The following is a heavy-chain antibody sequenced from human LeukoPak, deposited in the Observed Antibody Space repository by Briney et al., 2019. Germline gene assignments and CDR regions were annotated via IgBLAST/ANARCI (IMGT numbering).Heavy chain of an antibody. Sequence: VASVKVSCKASGYTFTSYYMHWVRQAPGQGLEWMGIINPSGGSTSYAQKFQGRVTMTRDTSTSTVYMELSSLRSEDTAVYYCARVERIHGRDFWGDYWGQGTLVTVSS. CDR1: GYTFTSYY. V-gene: IGHV1-46*01. D-gene: IGHD3-3*01. CDR3: ARVERIHGRDFWGDY. CDR2: INPSGGST. J-gene: IGHJ4*02.